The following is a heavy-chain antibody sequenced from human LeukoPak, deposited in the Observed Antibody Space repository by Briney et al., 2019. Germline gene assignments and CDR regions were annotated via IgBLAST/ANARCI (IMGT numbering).Heavy chain of an antibody. Sequence: SETLSLTCIVSGGSISGYYWSWIRQPPGKGLEWIGYIYYSGSTNYNPSLKSRVTISVDTSKNQFSLKLSSVTAADTAVYYCARVLFGSFDYWGQGTLVTVSS. CDR1: GGSISGYY. CDR2: IYYSGST. J-gene: IGHJ4*02. CDR3: ARVLFGSFDY. D-gene: IGHD2-21*01. V-gene: IGHV4-59*01.